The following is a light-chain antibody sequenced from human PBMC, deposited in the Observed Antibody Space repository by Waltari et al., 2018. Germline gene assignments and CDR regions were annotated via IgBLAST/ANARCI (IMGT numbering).Light chain of an antibody. CDR1: QSVTTN. J-gene: IGKJ2*01. CDR2: RAS. V-gene: IGKV3-15*01. Sequence: ETLMTQSPATLSVSPGEGVTLSCRASQSVTTNLAWYQQKPGQAPRLLSYRASTRATGVPARFSGSGSGTECTLTINALHSADFAVYYGQQYNNWPPNTFGQGTLLEIK. CDR3: QQYNNWPPNT.